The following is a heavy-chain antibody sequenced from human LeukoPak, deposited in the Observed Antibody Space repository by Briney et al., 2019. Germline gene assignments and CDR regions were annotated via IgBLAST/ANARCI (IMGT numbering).Heavy chain of an antibody. Sequence: PGGSLRLSCAASGFTFSSYSMNWVRQAPGKGLEWLSSISSSSSYMYYADSVKGRFTISRDNAKNSLYLQMNSLRAEDTAVYYCARERPYYYYMDVWGKGTTVTVSS. J-gene: IGHJ6*03. CDR2: ISSSSSYM. V-gene: IGHV3-21*01. CDR3: ARERPYYYYMDV. CDR1: GFTFSSYS.